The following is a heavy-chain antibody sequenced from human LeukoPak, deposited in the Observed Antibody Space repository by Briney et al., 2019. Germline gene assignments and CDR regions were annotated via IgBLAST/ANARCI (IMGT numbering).Heavy chain of an antibody. CDR2: ITTYNGNT. Sequence: ASVKVSCKTSGYTFINYGFSWVQQAPGQGLEWLAWITTYNGNTDYAQRLQGRVTVATDTSTNTTYMELTDLTSDDTAVYYCARVNVDSPMIPQYYFDFWGQGTLVTVSS. D-gene: IGHD5-18*01. CDR1: GYTFINYG. V-gene: IGHV1-18*01. J-gene: IGHJ4*02. CDR3: ARVNVDSPMIPQYYFDF.